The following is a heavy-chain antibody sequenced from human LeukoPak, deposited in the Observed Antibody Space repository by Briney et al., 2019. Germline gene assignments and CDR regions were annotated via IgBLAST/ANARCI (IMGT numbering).Heavy chain of an antibody. J-gene: IGHJ4*02. CDR2: INHSGGT. CDR1: GGSFSGYF. V-gene: IGHV4-34*01. D-gene: IGHD6-19*01. Sequence: PSETLSLTCAVYGGSFSGYFWTWIRQPPGKGLEWIGEINHSGGTNYNPSLKSRVTISVDTSKNQFSLKLSSVTAADTAVYYCARDSGWYGPIDYWGQGTLVTVSS. CDR3: ARDSGWYGPIDY.